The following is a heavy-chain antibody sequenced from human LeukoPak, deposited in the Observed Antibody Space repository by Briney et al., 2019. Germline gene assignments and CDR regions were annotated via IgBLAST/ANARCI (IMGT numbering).Heavy chain of an antibody. Sequence: SGPTLVKPTQTLTLTCTFSGFSLTTSGVGVGWIRQPPGKALEWLALIYWNDHKPYSPALRSRLTVTKDTSKNQVVLTMTNMDPVDTATYYCAHSYDTGGNYYSRFDYWGQGTLVPVSS. D-gene: IGHD3-22*01. CDR2: IYWNDHK. J-gene: IGHJ4*02. CDR1: GFSLTTSGVG. CDR3: AHSYDTGGNYYSRFDY. V-gene: IGHV2-5*01.